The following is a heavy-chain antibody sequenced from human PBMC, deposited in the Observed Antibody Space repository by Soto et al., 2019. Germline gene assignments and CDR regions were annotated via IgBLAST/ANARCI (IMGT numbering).Heavy chain of an antibody. V-gene: IGHV3-23*01. Sequence: GWSLRLSCAASGFTFIKYALSWVRQAPGKGLEWVSAISGSGGTTHYADSVKGRVTISRDNSKDTVFLQMNSLRAEDTAVYSCAKYYYDRSGSPLAFDYWGQGTLVTVSS. CDR2: ISGSGGTT. D-gene: IGHD3-22*01. CDR1: GFTFIKYA. J-gene: IGHJ4*02. CDR3: AKYYYDRSGSPLAFDY.